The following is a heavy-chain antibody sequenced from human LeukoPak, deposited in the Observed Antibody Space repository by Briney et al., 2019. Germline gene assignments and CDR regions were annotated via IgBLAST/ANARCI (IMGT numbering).Heavy chain of an antibody. CDR3: ARETPTVVTYNPSLDY. V-gene: IGHV3-30*19. D-gene: IGHD2-21*02. CDR1: GFTFSSYG. CDR2: ISYDGSNK. J-gene: IGHJ4*02. Sequence: GGSLRLSCAASGFTFSSYGMHWVRQAPGKGLEWVAVISYDGSNKYYADSVKGRFTISRDNSKNTLYLQMNSLRAEDTAVYYCARETPTVVTYNPSLDYWGQGTLVTVSS.